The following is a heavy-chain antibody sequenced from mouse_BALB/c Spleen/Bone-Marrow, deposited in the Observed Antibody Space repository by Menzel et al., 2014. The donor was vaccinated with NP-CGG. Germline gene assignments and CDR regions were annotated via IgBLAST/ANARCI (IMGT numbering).Heavy chain of an antibody. CDR3: ESRGEYFDV. J-gene: IGHJ1*01. CDR1: GYSFTGYY. Sequence: EVQLQQSGPELVKPGASVKISCKASGYSFTGYYMHWVKQSHGNSLDWIGYIYPYYGVSSYNQKFKGKATLTVDKSSSTAYMELRSLTSDDSAVYYCESRGEYFDVWGAGTTVTVSS. V-gene: IGHV1-31*01. CDR2: IYPYYGVS.